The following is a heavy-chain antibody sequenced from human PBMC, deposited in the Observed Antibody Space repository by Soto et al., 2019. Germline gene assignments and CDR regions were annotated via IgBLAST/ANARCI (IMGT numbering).Heavy chain of an antibody. J-gene: IGHJ4*02. CDR3: TSHYFWSGYYSH. V-gene: IGHV3-49*03. Sequence: PGGSLILSCTASGFTFGDYAMSWFRQAPGKGLEWVGFIRSKAYGGTTEYAASVKGRFTISRDDSKSIAYLQMNSLKTEDTAMYYCTSHYFWSGYYSHWGQGTLVTVSS. CDR2: IRSKAYGGTT. D-gene: IGHD3-3*01. CDR1: GFTFGDYA.